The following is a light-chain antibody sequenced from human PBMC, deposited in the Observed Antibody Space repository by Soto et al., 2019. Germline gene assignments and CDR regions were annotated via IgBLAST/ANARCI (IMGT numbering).Light chain of an antibody. CDR2: DVS. Sequence: QSALTQPASVSGSPGQSITISCTGTSSDVGRYDYVSWYQQHPGKAPKLLISDVSNRPSGVSNRFSGPKSGNTASLTVSGLLAEDEADYHCSSYTANSTLIFGGGTQLTVL. CDR1: SSDVGRYDY. CDR3: SSYTANSTLI. V-gene: IGLV2-14*03. J-gene: IGLJ2*01.